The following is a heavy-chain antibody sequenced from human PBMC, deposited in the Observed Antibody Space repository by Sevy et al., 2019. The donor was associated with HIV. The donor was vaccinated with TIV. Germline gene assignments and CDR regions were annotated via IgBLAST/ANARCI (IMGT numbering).Heavy chain of an antibody. Sequence: GGSLRLSCAASGFTFSTYAMNWVRQAPGKGLEWVSSISNNGATTYYTDSVKDRFTISRDNSKNMAYLQMNSLRTEDTAVYYWANLEDYSFPLDFWGQGTLVTVSS. V-gene: IGHV3-23*01. CDR2: ISNNGATT. J-gene: IGHJ4*02. CDR1: GFTFSTYA. CDR3: ANLEDYSFPLDF. D-gene: IGHD2-15*01.